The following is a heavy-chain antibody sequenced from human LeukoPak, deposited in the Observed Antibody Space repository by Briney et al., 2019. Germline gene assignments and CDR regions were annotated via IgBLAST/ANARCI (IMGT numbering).Heavy chain of an antibody. V-gene: IGHV4-39*01. Sequence: KPSETLSLTCTVSGGSISSSSYYWGWIRQPPGKGLEWIGSIYYSGSTYYNPSLKSRVTISVDTSKNQFSLKLSSVTAADTAVYYCARQITMIDEYYFDYWGQGTLVTVSS. J-gene: IGHJ4*02. CDR1: GGSISSSSYY. CDR3: ARQITMIDEYYFDY. D-gene: IGHD3-22*01. CDR2: IYYSGST.